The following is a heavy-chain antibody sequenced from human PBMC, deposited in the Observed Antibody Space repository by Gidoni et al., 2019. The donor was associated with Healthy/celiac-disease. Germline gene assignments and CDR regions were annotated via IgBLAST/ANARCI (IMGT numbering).Heavy chain of an antibody. D-gene: IGHD3-10*01. V-gene: IGHV3-23*01. CDR2: ISGSGGST. Sequence: EVQLLESGGGLVQPGGSLRLSCAASGFPFSSYAMRWVRQAPGKGLEGVSAISGSGGSTYYADSVKGRFTISRDNSKNTLYLQMNSLRAEDTAVYYCAKLMVRGVIINLGSYYGMDVWGQGTTVTVSS. J-gene: IGHJ6*02. CDR3: AKLMVRGVIINLGSYYGMDV. CDR1: GFPFSSYA.